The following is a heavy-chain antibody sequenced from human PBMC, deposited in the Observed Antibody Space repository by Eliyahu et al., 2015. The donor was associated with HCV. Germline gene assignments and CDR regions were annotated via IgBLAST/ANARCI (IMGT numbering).Heavy chain of an antibody. Sequence: QVQLQESGPGLVKPSETLSLTCXVSGXSIXTYSWSWIRQPPGKGLEWIGYIPYSGSTNYNPPLKSRVTISVDTSKNQFSLNLTSVTAADTAMYYCASGGGGIAVTGTGGWFDPWGQGTLVTVSS. CDR1: GXSIXTYS. V-gene: IGHV4-59*01. J-gene: IGHJ5*02. CDR3: ASGGGGIAVTGTGGWFDP. CDR2: IPYSGST. D-gene: IGHD6-19*01.